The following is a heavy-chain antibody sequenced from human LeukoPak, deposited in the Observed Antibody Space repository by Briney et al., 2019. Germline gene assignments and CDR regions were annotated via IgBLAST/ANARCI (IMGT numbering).Heavy chain of an antibody. Sequence: GGSLRLSCAASGFMFSSNWMSWVRLAPGKGLEWVANIKEDGTETYYVDSVKGRFTTSRDNAKNSLYLQMNSLRVEDTAVYYCAKEGRSLQTYWGQGTLVTVSS. CDR2: IKEDGTET. CDR3: AKEGRSLQTY. J-gene: IGHJ4*02. D-gene: IGHD5-24*01. CDR1: GFMFSSNW. V-gene: IGHV3-7*03.